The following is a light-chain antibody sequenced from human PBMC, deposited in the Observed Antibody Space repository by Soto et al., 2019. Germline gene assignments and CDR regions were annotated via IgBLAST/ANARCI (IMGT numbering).Light chain of an antibody. V-gene: IGLV1-44*01. Sequence: QSVLSQPPSASGTPGQRVTISCSGSSSNIGINAVNWYQQLPGTAPKLLMYDNNQRPSGVPDRVSGSKSGTSASLAISGLQSEDEADYYCASWDDSLNGLLFGTGTKVPVL. CDR1: SSNIGINA. CDR2: DNN. CDR3: ASWDDSLNGLL. J-gene: IGLJ1*01.